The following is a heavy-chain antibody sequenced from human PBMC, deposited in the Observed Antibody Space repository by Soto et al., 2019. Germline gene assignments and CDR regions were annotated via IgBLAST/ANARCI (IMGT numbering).Heavy chain of an antibody. J-gene: IGHJ4*02. Sequence: QVQLQESGPGLVKPSETLSLTCTVSGGSISSYYWSWIRQPPGKGLEWIGYIYYSGSTNYNPSLKRRVTISVATSENQLSLKLSSVPAADTAVYYCARRCGYYFDYWGQGTLVTVSS. CDR3: ARRCGYYFDY. V-gene: IGHV4-59*08. CDR2: IYYSGST. CDR1: GGSISSYY.